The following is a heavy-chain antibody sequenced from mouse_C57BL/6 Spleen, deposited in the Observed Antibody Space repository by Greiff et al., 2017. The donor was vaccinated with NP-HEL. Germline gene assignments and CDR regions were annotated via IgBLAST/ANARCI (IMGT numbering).Heavy chain of an antibody. CDR2: IFPRSGNT. CDR3: ERADDYYGRSHEGVFDY. CDR1: GYTFTSYG. J-gene: IGHJ2*01. Sequence: QVQLKESGAELARPGAPVKLSCKASGYTFTSYGISWVKQRTGQGLEWIGEIFPRSGNTYNNGRCKGKATLTADKSSSTAYMELRSLASEDSGVYFCERADDYYGRSHEGVFDYWGQGTTLTVSS. V-gene: IGHV1-81*01. D-gene: IGHD1-1*01.